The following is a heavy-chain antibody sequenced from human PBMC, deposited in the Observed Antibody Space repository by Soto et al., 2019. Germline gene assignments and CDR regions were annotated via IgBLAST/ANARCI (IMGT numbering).Heavy chain of an antibody. V-gene: IGHV4-31*03. CDR2: IYYSGST. CDR3: ARIPICGGDCYPEWYFDY. D-gene: IGHD2-21*02. J-gene: IGHJ4*02. CDR1: GGSISSGGYY. Sequence: SETLSLTCTVSGGSISSGGYYWSWIRQHPGKGLEWIGYIYYSGSTYYNPSLKSRVTISVDTSKNQFSLKLSSVTAADTAVYYCARIPICGGDCYPEWYFDYWGQGTLVTVSS.